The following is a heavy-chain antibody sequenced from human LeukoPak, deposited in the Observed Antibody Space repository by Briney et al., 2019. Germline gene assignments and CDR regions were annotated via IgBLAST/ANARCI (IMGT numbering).Heavy chain of an antibody. CDR3: ARDGAPMVPDAFDI. V-gene: IGHV3-33*01. D-gene: IGHD3-10*01. CDR2: IWYDGSNK. CDR1: GFTFSSYG. J-gene: IGHJ3*02. Sequence: PGGSLRLSCAASGFTFSSYGMHWVRQAPGKGLEWVAVIWYDGSNKYYADSVKGRFTISRDNSKNTLYLQMNSLRAEGTAVYYCARDGAPMVPDAFDIWGQGTMVTVSS.